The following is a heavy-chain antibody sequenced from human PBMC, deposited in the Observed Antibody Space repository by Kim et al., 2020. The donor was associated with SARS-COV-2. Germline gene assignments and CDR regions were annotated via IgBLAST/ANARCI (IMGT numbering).Heavy chain of an antibody. V-gene: IGHV4-59*01. J-gene: IGHJ5*02. D-gene: IGHD2-2*01. CDR3: AREEPVCTGGDWFDP. Sequence: PSLRGRITVSVDTSKDQFSLKLSSVTAADTAVYYCAREEPVCTGGDWFDPWCQGTLVTVSS.